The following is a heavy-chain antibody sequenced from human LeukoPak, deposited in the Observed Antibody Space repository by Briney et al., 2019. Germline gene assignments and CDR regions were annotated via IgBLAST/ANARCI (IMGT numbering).Heavy chain of an antibody. Sequence: SETLSLTCTVSGGSISSGGYYWSWIRQHPGKGLEWIGYIYYSGSTYYNPSLKSRVTISVDTSKNQFSLKLSSVTAADTAVYYSARYSGDYGKLGFDYWGQGTLVTVSS. V-gene: IGHV4-31*03. CDR3: ARYSGDYGKLGFDY. CDR1: GGSISSGGYY. J-gene: IGHJ4*02. D-gene: IGHD4-17*01. CDR2: IYYSGST.